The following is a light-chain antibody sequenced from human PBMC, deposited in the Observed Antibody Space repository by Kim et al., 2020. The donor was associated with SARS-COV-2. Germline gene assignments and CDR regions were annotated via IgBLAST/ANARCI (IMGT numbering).Light chain of an antibody. CDR2: GAS. J-gene: IGKJ2*01. V-gene: IGKV3-20*01. CDR1: QRVGSNY. CDR3: HEYTSSPPYT. Sequence: SPGESAPLPCRASQRVGSNYLARYQQKPGQAPWLLIYGASNRATGIPDRFGGSGSGTDFTLTIGRLEPEDFAVYYCHEYTSSPPYTFGQGTKLEL.